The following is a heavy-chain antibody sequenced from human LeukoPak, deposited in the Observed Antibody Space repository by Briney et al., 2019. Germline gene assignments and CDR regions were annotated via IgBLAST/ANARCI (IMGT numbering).Heavy chain of an antibody. Sequence: GGSLRLSCAASGFTFSDYYMSWIRQAPGKGLEWVSYISSSGSTIYYADSVKGRFTISRDNAKNSLYLQMNSLRAEDTAVYYCARSQAHSSGSYSGFDYWGQGTLVTVSS. CDR1: GFTFSDYY. D-gene: IGHD1-26*01. J-gene: IGHJ4*02. CDR2: ISSSGSTI. CDR3: ARSQAHSSGSYSGFDY. V-gene: IGHV3-11*04.